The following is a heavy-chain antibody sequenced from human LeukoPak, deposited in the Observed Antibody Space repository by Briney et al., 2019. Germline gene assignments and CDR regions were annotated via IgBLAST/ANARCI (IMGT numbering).Heavy chain of an antibody. CDR3: ARNEGVYQLLPIDY. CDR1: GLTFSSYA. V-gene: IGHV3-30*01. CDR2: ISYDGSNK. D-gene: IGHD2-2*01. J-gene: IGHJ4*02. Sequence: GGSLRLSCAASGLTFSSYAIHWVRQAPGKGLEWVAVISYDGSNKYYADSVKGRFTISRDNSKNTLYLQMNSPRAEDTAVYYCARNEGVYQLLPIDYWGQGTLVTVSS.